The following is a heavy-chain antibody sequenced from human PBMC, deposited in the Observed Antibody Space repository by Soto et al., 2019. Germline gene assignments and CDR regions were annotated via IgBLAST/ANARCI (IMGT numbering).Heavy chain of an antibody. V-gene: IGHV5-51*01. CDR3: ARSIYGASTTYYYYGMDV. D-gene: IGHD4-17*01. CDR1: GYSFTSYW. CDR2: IYPGDSDT. Sequence: PGESLKISCKGSGYSFTSYWIGWVRQMPGKGLEWMGIIYPGDSDTRYSPSFQGQVTISADKSISTAYLQWSSLKASDTAMYYCARSIYGASTTYYYYGMDVWGQGTTVTVSS. J-gene: IGHJ6*02.